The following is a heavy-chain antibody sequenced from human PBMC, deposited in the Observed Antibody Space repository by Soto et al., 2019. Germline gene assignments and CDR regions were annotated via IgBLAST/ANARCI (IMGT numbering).Heavy chain of an antibody. CDR2: IRSKPDGGTT. Sequence: EVQLVESGGGLVKPGGSLRLACVASGLTFRNAWMSWVRQAPGKGLEWIGRIRSKPDGGTTDYAAPVKGRFTMSRDDSKDTLYLQIDSLKIDGTALYYCTTDRLGASGQYNWGQGSLVTVSS. CDR1: GLTFRNAW. J-gene: IGHJ4*02. D-gene: IGHD7-27*01. V-gene: IGHV3-15*01. CDR3: TTDRLGASGQYN.